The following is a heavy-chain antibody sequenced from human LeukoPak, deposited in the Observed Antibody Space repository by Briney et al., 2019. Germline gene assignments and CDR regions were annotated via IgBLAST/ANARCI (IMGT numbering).Heavy chain of an antibody. V-gene: IGHV3-9*01. CDR1: GFTFDDYA. J-gene: IGHJ4*02. CDR3: AKALGSTVTTRTYFDY. D-gene: IGHD4-17*01. Sequence: GGSLRLSCAASGFTFDDYAMHWVRQAPGKGLEWVSGLSWNAANIGYAESVRGRFTISRDNAGNSLYLQMNSLRPEDTALYYCAKALGSTVTTRTYFDYWGQGTLVTVSS. CDR2: LSWNAANI.